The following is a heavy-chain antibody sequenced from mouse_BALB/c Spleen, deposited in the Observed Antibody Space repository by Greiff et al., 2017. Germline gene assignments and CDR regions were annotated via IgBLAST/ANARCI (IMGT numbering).Heavy chain of an antibody. J-gene: IGHJ2*01. CDR2: IDPANGNT. V-gene: IGHV14-3*02. CDR3: APITTVVAVQDGRYYFDY. Sequence: EVQLQQSGAELVKPGASVKLSCTASGFNIKDTYMHWVKQRPEQGLEWIGRIDPANGNTKYDPKFQGKATITADTSSNTAYLQLSSLTSEDTAVYYCAPITTVVAVQDGRYYFDYWGQGTTLTVSS. D-gene: IGHD1-1*01. CDR1: GFNIKDTY.